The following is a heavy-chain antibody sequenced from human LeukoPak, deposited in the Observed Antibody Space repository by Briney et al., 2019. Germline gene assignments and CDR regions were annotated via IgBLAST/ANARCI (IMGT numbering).Heavy chain of an antibody. Sequence: SQTLSLTCAISGDSVSSNSAAWNWIRQSPSRGLEWLGRTYYRSKWYNDYAVSVKSRITINPDTSKNQFSLQLNSVTAADTAVYYCVVYAINRYYYFDYWGQGTLVTVSS. V-gene: IGHV6-1*01. D-gene: IGHD2-8*01. CDR3: VVYAINRYYYFDY. J-gene: IGHJ4*02. CDR1: GDSVSSNSAA. CDR2: TYYRSKWYN.